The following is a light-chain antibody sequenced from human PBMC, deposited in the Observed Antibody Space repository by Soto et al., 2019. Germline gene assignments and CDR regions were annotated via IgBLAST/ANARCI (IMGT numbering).Light chain of an antibody. J-gene: IGLJ2*01. V-gene: IGLV2-23*01. CDR3: CSYAGGSSWV. CDR1: SSDVGSYNL. Sequence: QSALTQPASVSGSPGQSITISCTGTSSDVGSYNLVSWYQHHRGKAPKVMIYEDSKRPSGASNRFSGSKSGNTASLTISGLQAEDEADYYCCSYAGGSSWVXGGGTKLTVL. CDR2: EDS.